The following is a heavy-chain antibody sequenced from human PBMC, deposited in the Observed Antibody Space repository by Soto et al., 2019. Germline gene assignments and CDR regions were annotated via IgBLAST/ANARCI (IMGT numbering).Heavy chain of an antibody. Sequence: ASVKVSCKASGYTFTSYYMHCVRQAPGQGLEWMGIINPSGGSTSYAQKFQGRFTISRDTSNGIAYLQMNSLNIEDSAVYYCSGAESPDTAYFSLYWGQGTPVTVSS. CDR2: INPSGGST. CDR1: GYTFTSYY. D-gene: IGHD1-26*01. V-gene: IGHV1-46*01. J-gene: IGHJ4*02. CDR3: SGAESPDTAYFSLY.